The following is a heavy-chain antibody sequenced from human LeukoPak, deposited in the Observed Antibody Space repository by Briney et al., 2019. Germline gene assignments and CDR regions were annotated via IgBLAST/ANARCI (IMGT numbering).Heavy chain of an antibody. D-gene: IGHD6-6*01. CDR1: GGSISSSSYY. CDR2: IYYSGST. J-gene: IGHJ4*02. Sequence: SETLSLTCTVSGGSISSSSYYWGWIRQPPGKGLEWIGSIYYSGSTYYNPSLKSRVTISVDTSKNQFSLKLSSVTAADTAVYYCARTGGYSSSSRFDYWGQGTLVTVSS. V-gene: IGHV4-39*07. CDR3: ARTGGYSSSSRFDY.